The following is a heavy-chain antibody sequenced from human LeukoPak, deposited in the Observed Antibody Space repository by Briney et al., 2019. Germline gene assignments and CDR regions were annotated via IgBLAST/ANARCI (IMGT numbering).Heavy chain of an antibody. J-gene: IGHJ4*02. V-gene: IGHV5-51*01. D-gene: IGHD6-13*01. CDR1: GYSLTSYW. Sequence: PGEALKISCKGSGYSLTSYWNGWVRQMPGKGLEWVGIIYPGDSDTRYSPSFQGQVTSSADKSIPTASLQWSSLKASATAMYYCARHKLAAAATVRVFDYWGQGTLVTVSS. CDR2: IYPGDSDT. CDR3: ARHKLAAAATVRVFDY.